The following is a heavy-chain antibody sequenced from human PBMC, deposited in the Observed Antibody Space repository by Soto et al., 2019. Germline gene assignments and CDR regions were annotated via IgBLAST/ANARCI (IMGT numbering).Heavy chain of an antibody. V-gene: IGHV3-33*01. J-gene: IGHJ4*02. CDR3: ARDLAPYCGGDCKIDY. CDR1: GFTFSNYG. CDR2: IWYDGSNK. D-gene: IGHD2-21*02. Sequence: PGGSVRLSCAASGFTFSNYGMHWVRQAPGKGLEWVAFIWYDGSNKFYADSVKGRFTISRDNSKNTLYLQMNSLRAEDTAVYYCARDLAPYCGGDCKIDYWGQGTLVTVSS.